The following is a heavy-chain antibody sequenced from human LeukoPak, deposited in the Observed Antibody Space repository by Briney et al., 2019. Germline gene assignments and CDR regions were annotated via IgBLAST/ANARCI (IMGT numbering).Heavy chain of an antibody. CDR1: GGSISSSSYY. Sequence: SETLSLTCTVSGGSISSSSYYWGWIRQPPGKGLEWIGSIYYSGSTYYNPSLKSRVTISVDTSKNQFSLKLSSVTAADTAIYYCARGLGRRWLQGFDYWGQGTLVNVSS. CDR2: IYYSGST. CDR3: ARGLGRRWLQGFDY. V-gene: IGHV4-39*07. D-gene: IGHD5-24*01. J-gene: IGHJ4*02.